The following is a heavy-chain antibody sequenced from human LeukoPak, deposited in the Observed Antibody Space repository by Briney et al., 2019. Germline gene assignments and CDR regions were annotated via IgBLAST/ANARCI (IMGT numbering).Heavy chain of an antibody. V-gene: IGHV4-34*01. D-gene: IGHD3-10*01. CDR2: INHSGST. CDR3: ARRPGVRYYYYMDV. J-gene: IGHJ6*03. CDR1: GGSFSGYY. Sequence: SETLSLTCADYGGSFSGYYWSWIRQPPGKGLEWIGEINHSGSTNYNPSLKSRVTISVDTSKNQFSLKLSSVTAADTAVYYCARRPGVRYYYYMDVWGKGTTVTISS.